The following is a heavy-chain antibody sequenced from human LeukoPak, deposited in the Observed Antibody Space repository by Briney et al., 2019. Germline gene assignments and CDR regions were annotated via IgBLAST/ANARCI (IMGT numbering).Heavy chain of an antibody. J-gene: IGHJ1*01. CDR3: AREPTMTTVTTGPSSEYFQH. Sequence: SVKVSCKASGGTFSSYAISWLRQAPGQGLEWMGGIIPIFGTANYAQKFQGRVTITTDESTSTAYMELSSLRSEDTAVYYCAREPTMTTVTTGPSSEYFQHWGQGTLVTVSS. D-gene: IGHD4-11*01. CDR2: IIPIFGTA. V-gene: IGHV1-69*05. CDR1: GGTFSSYA.